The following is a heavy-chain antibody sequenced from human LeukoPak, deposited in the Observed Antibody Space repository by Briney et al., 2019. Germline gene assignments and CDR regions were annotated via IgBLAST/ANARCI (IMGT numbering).Heavy chain of an antibody. CDR1: GGPFSGYY. D-gene: IGHD2-2*01. V-gene: IGHV4-34*01. J-gene: IGHJ4*02. CDR2: INHSGST. CDR3: AGSQGVGNCSSTSCYPVYFDY. Sequence: SETLSLTCAVYGGPFSGYYWSWIRQPPGKGLEWIGEINHSGSTNYNPSLKSRVTISVDMSKNQFSLKLSSVTAADTAVYYCAGSQGVGNCSSTSCYPVYFDYWGQGTLVTVSS.